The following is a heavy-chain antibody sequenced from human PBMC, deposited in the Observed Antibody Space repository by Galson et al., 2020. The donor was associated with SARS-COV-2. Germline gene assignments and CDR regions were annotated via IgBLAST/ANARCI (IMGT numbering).Heavy chain of an antibody. CDR2: MYPDDSYT. CDR1: GYSFKDYW. D-gene: IGHD6-19*01. CDR3: ARHGASSGWYEGIDF. Sequence: GESLKISCKTSGYSFKDYWIGWVRPMPGKGLQRMGVMYPDDSYTNYNPSFQGQVTVSADKSTSTAYLQWNSLKASDTAMYYCARHGASSGWYEGIDFWGQGTLVTVSS. J-gene: IGHJ4*02. V-gene: IGHV5-51*01.